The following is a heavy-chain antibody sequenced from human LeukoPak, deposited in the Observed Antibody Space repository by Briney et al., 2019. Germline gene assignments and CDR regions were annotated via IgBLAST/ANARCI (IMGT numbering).Heavy chain of an antibody. CDR3: AETRSGSYFED. CDR1: GGSISSYY. V-gene: IGHV4-59*01. Sequence: SETLSLTCTVSGGSISSYYWSWIRQPPGQGLEWIGYIYYSGSTNYNPSLKSRVTISVDTSKNQFSLKLSSVTAADTAVYYCAETRSGSYFEDWGQGTLVTVSS. D-gene: IGHD1-26*01. J-gene: IGHJ4*02. CDR2: IYYSGST.